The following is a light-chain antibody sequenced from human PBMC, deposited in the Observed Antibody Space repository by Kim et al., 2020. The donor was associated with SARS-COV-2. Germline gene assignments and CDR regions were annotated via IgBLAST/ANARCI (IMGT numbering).Light chain of an antibody. CDR3: QHYGAYPRT. Sequence: DIQMTQSPSPLSAALGDRVTITCRASQGIATYLAWFQQKPGKAPQSLIYGASTLESGVPSRFSGSGYGTDFTLIISRLQPEDFGTYYCQHYGAYPRTFGQGTKVDIK. V-gene: IGKV1-16*01. CDR1: QGIATY. CDR2: GAS. J-gene: IGKJ1*01.